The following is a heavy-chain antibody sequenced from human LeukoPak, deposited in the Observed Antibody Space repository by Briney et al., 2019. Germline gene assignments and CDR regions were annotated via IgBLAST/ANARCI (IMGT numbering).Heavy chain of an antibody. CDR3: ARDGDITGTTFYYYYGMDV. CDR2: IWYDGSNK. Sequence: PGRSLRLSCAASGFTFSSYGMHWVRQAPGKGLEWVAVIWYDGSNKYYADSVKGRFTISRDNSKNTLYLQTNNLRAEDTAVYYCARDGDITGTTFYYYYGMDVWGQGTTVTVSS. V-gene: IGHV3-33*01. CDR1: GFTFSSYG. J-gene: IGHJ6*01. D-gene: IGHD1-7*01.